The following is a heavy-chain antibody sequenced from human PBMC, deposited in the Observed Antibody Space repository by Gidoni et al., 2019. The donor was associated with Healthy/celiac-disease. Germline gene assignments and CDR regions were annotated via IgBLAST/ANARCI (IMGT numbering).Heavy chain of an antibody. D-gene: IGHD2-15*01. J-gene: IGHJ4*02. V-gene: IGHV5-51*01. Sequence: EVQLVQSGAEVKKPGEALKISCKGSGYSFPSYRTGWVRQMPGKGLEWMGIIYSGDSDTRYSPSFQVQFTISADKSISTAYLQWSSLKASDTAMYYCARLISGYCSGGSCYSPEYYFDYWGQGTLVTVSS. CDR1: GYSFPSYR. CDR3: ARLISGYCSGGSCYSPEYYFDY. CDR2: IYSGDSDT.